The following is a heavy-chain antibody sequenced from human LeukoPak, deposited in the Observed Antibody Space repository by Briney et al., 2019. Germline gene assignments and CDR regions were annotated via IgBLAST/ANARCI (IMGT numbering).Heavy chain of an antibody. Sequence: GASVKVSCKTSGCSFTTYHIHWVRQASGQGLEWLGWMNPYTGDRGYAQRFQGRLSITSDTSISTAYMELGSLKSDDTAVYFCAITTSLTASGYDCWGQGTLVTVSS. CDR3: AITTSLTASGYDC. V-gene: IGHV1-8*03. CDR1: GCSFTTYH. J-gene: IGHJ4*02. CDR2: MNPYTGDR. D-gene: IGHD2-21*02.